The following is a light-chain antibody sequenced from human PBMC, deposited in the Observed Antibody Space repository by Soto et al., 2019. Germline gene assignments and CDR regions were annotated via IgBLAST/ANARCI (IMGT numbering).Light chain of an antibody. V-gene: IGKV3-15*01. CDR2: GAS. CDR1: QTVPSR. J-gene: IGKJ1*01. Sequence: ERVMTQSPATLSVSPGEGVALSCRASQTVPSRIAWYQQKPGQAPSLLIYGASTRATGVPDRFSGSGSGTEFILTISGLEPEDSGIYHCHQHGGSPETFGQGTKVDIK. CDR3: HQHGGSPET.